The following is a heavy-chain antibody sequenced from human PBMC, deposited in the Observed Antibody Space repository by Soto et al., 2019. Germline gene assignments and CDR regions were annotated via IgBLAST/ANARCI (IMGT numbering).Heavy chain of an antibody. CDR1: GGRVTRYW. D-gene: IGHD2-2*01. CDR3: GTWRGSSWFDY. J-gene: IGHJ4*02. Sequence: LNISSAGSGGRVTRYWSGSVHQIPGKGLEWMGIIYPSDSSAKYSPSFVGQVTISVDRSINTAYLQWSSLKASDTAIYYCGTWRGSSWFDYWGPGTLVSLSS. V-gene: IGHV5-51*07. CDR2: IYPSDSSA.